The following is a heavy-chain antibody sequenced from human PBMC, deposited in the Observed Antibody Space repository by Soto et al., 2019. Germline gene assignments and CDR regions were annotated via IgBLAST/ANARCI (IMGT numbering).Heavy chain of an antibody. D-gene: IGHD2-15*01. J-gene: IGHJ5*02. V-gene: IGHV1-3*01. CDR1: GYTFTSYA. Sequence: ASVKVSCKASGYTFTSYAMHWVRQAPGQRLEWMGRINAGNGNTKYSQKFQGRVTITRDTSASTAYMELSSLRSEDTAVYYCARVKPSGYCSGGSCYSVWFDPWGQGTLVTVSS. CDR2: INAGNGNT. CDR3: ARVKPSGYCSGGSCYSVWFDP.